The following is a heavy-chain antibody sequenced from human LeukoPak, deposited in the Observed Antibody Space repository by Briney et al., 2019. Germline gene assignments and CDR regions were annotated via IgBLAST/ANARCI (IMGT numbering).Heavy chain of an antibody. CDR3: AREAGDSGSPVDY. Sequence: SETLSLTCTVSGGSISSGSYYWSWIRQPAGKGLEWIGRIYTSGSTNYNPSLKSRVTISVDTSRNQFSLNLSSVTAADTAVYYCAREAGDSGSPVDYWGQGTLVTVSS. V-gene: IGHV4-61*02. CDR2: IYTSGST. D-gene: IGHD1-26*01. CDR1: GGSISSGSYY. J-gene: IGHJ4*02.